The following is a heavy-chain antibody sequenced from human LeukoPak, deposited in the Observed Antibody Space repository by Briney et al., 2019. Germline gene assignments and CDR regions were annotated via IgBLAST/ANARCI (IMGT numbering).Heavy chain of an antibody. D-gene: IGHD3-22*01. CDR3: ARDGEYYYDSSGASDY. V-gene: IGHV3-53*01. J-gene: IGHJ4*02. CDR2: IYSGGST. Sequence: PGGSLRLSCAASGFTFSSNYMSWVRQAPGKGLEWVSLIYSGGSTYYADSVKGRFTISRDNAKNSLYLQMNSLRAEDTAVYYCARDGEYYYDSSGASDYWGQGTLVTVSS. CDR1: GFTFSSNY.